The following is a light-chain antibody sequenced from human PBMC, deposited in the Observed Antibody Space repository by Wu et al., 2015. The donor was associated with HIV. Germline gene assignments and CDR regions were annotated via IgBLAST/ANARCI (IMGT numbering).Light chain of an antibody. J-gene: IGKJ1*01. CDR1: QSVNNK. V-gene: IGKV3-15*01. Sequence: MMTQFPATLSVSPGERATLSCRASQSVNNKIAWYQQKPGQAPRLLLYGPSTRATGIPSRFTGSGSGTEFTLSISSLQSEDVAVYYCQQYNNWPRTFGHGTKVEIK. CDR2: GPS. CDR3: QQYNNWPRT.